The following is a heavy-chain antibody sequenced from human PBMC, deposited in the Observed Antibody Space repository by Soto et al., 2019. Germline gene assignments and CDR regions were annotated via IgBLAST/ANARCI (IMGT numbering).Heavy chain of an antibody. CDR2: IWYDGSNK. D-gene: IGHD6-19*01. CDR3: ARGYSSGWRIDAFDI. CDR1: GFTFSSYG. J-gene: IGHJ3*02. V-gene: IGHV3-33*01. Sequence: GGSLRLSCAASGFTFSSYGMHWVRQAPGKGLEWVAVIWYDGSNKYYADSVKGRFTISGDNSKNTLYLQMNSLRAEDTAVYYCARGYSSGWRIDAFDIWGQGTMVTVSS.